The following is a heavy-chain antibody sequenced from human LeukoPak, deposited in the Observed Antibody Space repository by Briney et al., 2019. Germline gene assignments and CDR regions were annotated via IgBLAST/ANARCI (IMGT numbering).Heavy chain of an antibody. CDR3: ARASRYSSGWYDY. Sequence: SGPALVKPTQTLTLTCTFSGFSLSTSGMRVSWIRQPPGKALEWLARIDWDDDKFYSTSLKTRLTISKGTSKNQVVLTMTNMDPVDTTTYYCARASRYSSGWYDYWGQGTLVTASS. V-gene: IGHV2-70*04. D-gene: IGHD6-19*01. CDR1: GFSLSTSGMR. CDR2: IDWDDDK. J-gene: IGHJ4*02.